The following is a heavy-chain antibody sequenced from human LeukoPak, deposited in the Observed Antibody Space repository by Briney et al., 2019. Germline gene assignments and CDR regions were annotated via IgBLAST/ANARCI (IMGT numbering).Heavy chain of an antibody. J-gene: IGHJ6*04. CDR3: AKDQVDLGYYYYYGMDV. D-gene: IGHD3-9*01. CDR1: GFTFSSYC. V-gene: IGHV3-30*18. CDR2: ISYDGSNK. Sequence: GGSLRLSCAASGFTFSSYCMHWVRQAPGKGLEWVAVISYDGSNKYYADSVKGRFTISRDNSKNTLYLQMNSLRAEDTAAYYCAKDQVDLGYYYYYGMDVWGKGTTVTVSS.